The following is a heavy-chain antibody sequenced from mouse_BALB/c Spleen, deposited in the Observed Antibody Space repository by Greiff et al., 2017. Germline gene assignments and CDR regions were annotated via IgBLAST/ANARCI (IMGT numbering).Heavy chain of an antibody. CDR2: ISYDGST. V-gene: IGHV3-6*02. CDR3: ASPLYDYDWFAY. CDR1: GYSITSGYY. Sequence: EVKLMESGPGLVKPSQSLSLTCSVTGYSITSGYYWNWIRQFPGNKLEWMAYISYDGSTHYNPSLKNRISITRDTSKNQLFLKLNSVTTEDTATYYWASPLYDYDWFAYWGQGTLVTVSA. D-gene: IGHD2-4*01. J-gene: IGHJ3*01.